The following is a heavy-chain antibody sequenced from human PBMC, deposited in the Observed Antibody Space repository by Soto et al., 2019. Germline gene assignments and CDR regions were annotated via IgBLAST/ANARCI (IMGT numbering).Heavy chain of an antibody. CDR1: GGTFSSYA. J-gene: IGHJ4*02. V-gene: IGHV1-69*12. Sequence: QVQLVQSGAEVKKPGSSVKVPCKASGGTFSSYAISWVRQAPGQGLEWMGGIIPIFGTANYAQKFQGRVTITADESTSTAYMELSSLRSEDTAVYYCARDGRDGYNMDFDYWGQGTLVTVSS. CDR3: ARDGRDGYNMDFDY. CDR2: IIPIFGTA. D-gene: IGHD5-12*01.